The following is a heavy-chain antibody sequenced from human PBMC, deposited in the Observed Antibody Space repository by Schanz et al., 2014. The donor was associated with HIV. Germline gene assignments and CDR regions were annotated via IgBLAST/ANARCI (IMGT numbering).Heavy chain of an antibody. D-gene: IGHD6-13*01. Sequence: EVQLVESGGGLVQPGRSLRLSCAASGFTFDDYAMHWVRQAPGKGLEWVSGISWGSKNVLYVDSVKGRFTISRDNAKNSVYLQMNSLRTEDTAFYYCAKATLQSLHSSPYYFDYWGQGALVTVSS. V-gene: IGHV3-9*01. CDR2: ISWGSKNV. CDR3: AKATLQSLHSSPYYFDY. CDR1: GFTFDDYA. J-gene: IGHJ4*02.